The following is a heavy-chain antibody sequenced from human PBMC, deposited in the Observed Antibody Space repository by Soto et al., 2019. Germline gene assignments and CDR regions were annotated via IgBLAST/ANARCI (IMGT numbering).Heavy chain of an antibody. CDR2: SYYTGRT. J-gene: IGHJ4*02. D-gene: IGHD3-16*01. CDR1: FRSDSSRTDY. Sequence: AETLSLTSTVSFRSDSSRTDYWTQIRQPPGEGLEWNGYSYYTGRTDYGPCLKNRVTISVDTSKNHFSLYLHMTNLRAEDTGLYYCARDGNWLDVYYDVRGQGTPVTVSS. V-gene: IGHV4-61*01. CDR3: ARDGNWLDVYYDV.